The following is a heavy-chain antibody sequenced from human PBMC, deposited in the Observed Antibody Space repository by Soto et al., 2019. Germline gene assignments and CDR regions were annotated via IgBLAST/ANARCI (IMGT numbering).Heavy chain of an antibody. D-gene: IGHD2-2*01. CDR2: ISSFGTSI. CDR3: ARAWPPEIVLLPPVYYYVDV. V-gene: IGHV3-11*01. J-gene: IGHJ6*03. Sequence: GGSLRLSCAASGFTFSDYYMSWIRQAPGKGLEWVSYISSFGTSIYYADSVKGRFTISRDNAKISLYMQMDSLRAEDTAVYYCARAWPPEIVLLPPVYYYVDVWGKGTTVTVSS. CDR1: GFTFSDYY.